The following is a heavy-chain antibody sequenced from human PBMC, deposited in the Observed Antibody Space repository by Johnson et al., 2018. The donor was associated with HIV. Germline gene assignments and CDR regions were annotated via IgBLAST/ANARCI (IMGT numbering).Heavy chain of an antibody. D-gene: IGHD3-22*01. CDR1: GFSVSSNY. CDR3: AKLGSTMIGGAGAFDI. Sequence: VQLVESGGGLVQPGGSLRLSCAASGFSVSSNYMSWVRQAPGKGLEWVSVIYSGGSTYDADSVKGRFTISRDNTKNTLYLQMNSLRAEDTAVYYCAKLGSTMIGGAGAFDIWGQGTMVTVSP. V-gene: IGHV3-66*02. CDR2: IYSGGST. J-gene: IGHJ3*02.